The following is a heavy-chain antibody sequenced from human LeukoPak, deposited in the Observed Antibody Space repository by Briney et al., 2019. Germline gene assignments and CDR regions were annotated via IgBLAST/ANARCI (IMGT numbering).Heavy chain of an antibody. CDR1: GFTFSSYA. V-gene: IGHV3-30*04. D-gene: IGHD3-22*01. Sequence: GRSLRLSCAASGFTFSSYAMHWVRQAPGKGLKWVAVTSFDGSDNYYADSVKGRFTISRDNSKNTLYLQMNSLRPDDTAVYYCARAPGAMIVVDYWGQGTLVTVSS. J-gene: IGHJ4*02. CDR2: TSFDGSDN. CDR3: ARAPGAMIVVDY.